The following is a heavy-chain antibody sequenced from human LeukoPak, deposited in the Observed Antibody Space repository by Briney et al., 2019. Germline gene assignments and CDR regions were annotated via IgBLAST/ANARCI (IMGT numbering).Heavy chain of an antibody. CDR1: GGSISSHY. V-gene: IGHV4-59*11. J-gene: IGHJ6*02. Sequence: SETLSLTCTVSGGSISSHYWSWIRQPPGKGLEWIGYIYYSGSTNYNPSLKSRVTISVDTSKNQFSLKLSSVTAADTAVYYCARDLRYGDPVYYYYGMDVWGQGTTVTVSS. CDR3: ARDLRYGDPVYYYYGMDV. CDR2: IYYSGST. D-gene: IGHD4-17*01.